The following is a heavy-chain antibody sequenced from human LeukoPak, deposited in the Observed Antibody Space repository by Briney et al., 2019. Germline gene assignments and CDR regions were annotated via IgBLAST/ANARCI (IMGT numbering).Heavy chain of an antibody. Sequence: ASVKVSCKASGGTFSSYAISWVRQAPGQGLEWMGGIIPILGTANYAQKFQGRVTITADESTSTAYMELSSLRSEDTAVYYCARSSVATAQNDYWGQGTLVTVSS. CDR2: IIPILGTA. CDR1: GGTFSSYA. V-gene: IGHV1-69*13. CDR3: ARSSVATAQNDY. J-gene: IGHJ4*02. D-gene: IGHD5-12*01.